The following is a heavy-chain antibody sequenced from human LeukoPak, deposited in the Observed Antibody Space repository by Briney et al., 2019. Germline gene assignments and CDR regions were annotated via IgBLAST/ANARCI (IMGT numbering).Heavy chain of an antibody. CDR3: AREIVAGLGVSFDI. Sequence: SQTLSLTCTVSGDSVNSGAYYWSWLRQPAGKEPEWIGRIYPLETTNYNPSLKSRVAISVDTSKNQFSLKLSSVTAADTAVYYCAREIVAGLGVSFDIWGQGTFVTVSS. D-gene: IGHD6-19*01. CDR1: GDSVNSGAYY. J-gene: IGHJ3*02. V-gene: IGHV4-61*02. CDR2: IYPLETT.